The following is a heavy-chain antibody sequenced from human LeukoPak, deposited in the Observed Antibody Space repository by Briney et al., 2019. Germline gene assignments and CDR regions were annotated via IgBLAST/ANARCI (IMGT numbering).Heavy chain of an antibody. CDR2: IYASGST. D-gene: IGHD3-16*01. J-gene: IGHJ4*02. V-gene: IGHV4-61*10. CDR1: GGSISSSSYY. Sequence: SETLSLTCTVSGGSISSSSYYWSWIRQPAGKGLEWIGHIYASGSTNYNPSLKSRVTISVDTSKNQFSLKLSSVTAADTAVYYCAREGGYWGQGTLVTVSS. CDR3: AREGGY.